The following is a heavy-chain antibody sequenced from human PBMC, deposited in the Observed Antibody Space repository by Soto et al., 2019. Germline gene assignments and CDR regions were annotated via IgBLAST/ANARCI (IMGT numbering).Heavy chain of an antibody. CDR1: GGSISSGGYY. V-gene: IGHV4-31*03. D-gene: IGHD6-6*01. CDR3: ARSTIAPHLFMYPFDY. J-gene: IGHJ4*01. Sequence: SETLSLTCTVSGGSISSGGYYWSWIRQHPGKGLEWIGYIYYDGSTYYNPSLKSRLTISVDTSKNQLSLELNSVTAADTAVYYCARSTIAPHLFMYPFDYWGQGTLVTVSS. CDR2: IYYDGST.